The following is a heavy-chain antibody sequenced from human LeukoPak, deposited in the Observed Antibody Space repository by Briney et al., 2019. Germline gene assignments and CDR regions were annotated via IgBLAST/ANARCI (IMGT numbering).Heavy chain of an antibody. CDR2: MYYSGNT. J-gene: IGHJ3*02. CDR1: GGSISSYY. V-gene: IGHV4-59*08. D-gene: IGHD1-26*01. CDR3: ARHTLVGARNAFDI. Sequence: SETLSLTCNVSGGSISSYYWSWIRQPPGKGLEWIGYMYYSGNTNYNPSLKSRVTTSVDTSKNQFSLKLNSVTAADTAVYYCARHTLVGARNAFDIWGQGAMVTVSS.